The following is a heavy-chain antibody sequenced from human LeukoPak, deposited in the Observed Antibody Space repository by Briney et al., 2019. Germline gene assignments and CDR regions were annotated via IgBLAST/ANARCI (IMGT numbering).Heavy chain of an antibody. V-gene: IGHV1-58*02. D-gene: IGHD3-16*01. CDR3: AVGSNYYYMDV. CDR1: EFTYNSPV. CDR2: IVVGSGYT. Sequence: GAPVKVSCKAYEFTYNSPVIQWIRQARGQRLEWIGWIVVGSGYTNYAQKFQERVTFTRDMSTRTVYMELSSLRSEDTAVYYCAVGSNYYYMDVWGKGTTVTISS. J-gene: IGHJ6*03.